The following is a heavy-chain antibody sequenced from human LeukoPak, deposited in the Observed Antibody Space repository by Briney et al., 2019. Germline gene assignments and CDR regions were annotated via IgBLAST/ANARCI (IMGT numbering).Heavy chain of an antibody. CDR2: ISGSGGST. D-gene: IGHD1-14*01. CDR1: GFTFSSYA. CDR3: AKDLLPSEGLPEPYFDY. Sequence: GGSLRLSCAASGFTFSSYAMSWVRQAPGKGLEWVSAISGSGGSTYYADSVKGRFTISRDNSKNTLYLQMNSLRAEDTAVYYCAKDLLPSEGLPEPYFDYWGQGTLVTVSP. J-gene: IGHJ4*02. V-gene: IGHV3-23*01.